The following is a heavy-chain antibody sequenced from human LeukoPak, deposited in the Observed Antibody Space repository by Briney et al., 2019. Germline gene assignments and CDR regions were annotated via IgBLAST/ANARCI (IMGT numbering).Heavy chain of an antibody. V-gene: IGHV1-69*13. CDR1: GYTFTGYG. D-gene: IGHD3-10*01. CDR2: IIPIFGTA. J-gene: IGHJ4*02. CDR3: ARFSGSYCDY. Sequence: SVKVSCKTSGYTFTGYGISWVRQAPGQGLEWMGGIIPIFGTANYAQKFQGRVTITADESTSTAYMELSSLRSEDTAVYYCARFSGSYCDYWGQGTLVTVSS.